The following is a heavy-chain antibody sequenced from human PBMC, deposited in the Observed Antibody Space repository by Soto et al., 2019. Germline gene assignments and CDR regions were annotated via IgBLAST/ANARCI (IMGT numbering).Heavy chain of an antibody. CDR1: GFTFDDYA. V-gene: IGHV3-9*01. J-gene: IGHJ6*02. CDR2: ISWNSGSI. CDR3: ASVESYYYGMDV. Sequence: GGSLRLSCAASGFTFDDYAMHWVRQAPGKGLEWVSGISWNSGSIGYADSVKGRFTISRDNAKNSLYLQMNSLRAEDTALYYCASVESYYYGMDVWGQGTTVTVSS.